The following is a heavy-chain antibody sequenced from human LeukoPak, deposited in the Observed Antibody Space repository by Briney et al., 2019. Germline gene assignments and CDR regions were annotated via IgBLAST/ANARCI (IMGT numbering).Heavy chain of an antibody. CDR1: GFTVSSNY. D-gene: IGHD4-11*01. CDR2: IYSGGTT. CDR3: ATGTTVTTAFDY. V-gene: IGHV3-66*01. Sequence: GGSLRLSCAASGFTVSSNYMSWVRQAPGKGLEWVSIIYSGGTTNYADSVMGRFTISRDNSENTLYLQMNSLRAEDTAVYYCATGTTVTTAFDYWGQGTLVTVSS. J-gene: IGHJ4*02.